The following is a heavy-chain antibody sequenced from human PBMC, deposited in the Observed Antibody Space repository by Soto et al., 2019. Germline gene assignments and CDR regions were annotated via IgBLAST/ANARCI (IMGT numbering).Heavy chain of an antibody. CDR2: IYYSGST. D-gene: IGHD5-12*01. V-gene: IGHV4-31*03. Sequence: PSETLSLTCTVSGGSISSGGYYWSWIRQHPGKGLEWIGYIYYSGSTYYNPSLKSRVTISVDTSKNQFSLKLSSVTAADTAVYYCARAEGAHSGYVIFGSGPKFDYWGQGTLVTVSS. J-gene: IGHJ4*02. CDR1: GGSISSGGYY. CDR3: ARAEGAHSGYVIFGSGPKFDY.